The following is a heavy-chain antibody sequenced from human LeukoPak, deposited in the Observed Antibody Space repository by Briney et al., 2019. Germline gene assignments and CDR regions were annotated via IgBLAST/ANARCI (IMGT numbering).Heavy chain of an antibody. CDR3: ARGRGSYDY. CDR2: INHSGST. D-gene: IGHD1-26*01. J-gene: IGHJ4*02. Sequence: SETLSLTCAVYGGSFSGYYWSWIRQPPGKGLEWIGEINHSGSTNYNPSLKSRVTISVDTSKNQFSLKLSSVTAADTAVYYCARGRGSYDYWGQGTLVTVSS. V-gene: IGHV4-34*01. CDR1: GGSFSGYY.